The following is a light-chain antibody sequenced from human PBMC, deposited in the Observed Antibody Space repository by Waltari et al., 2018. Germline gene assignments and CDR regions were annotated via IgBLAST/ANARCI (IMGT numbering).Light chain of an antibody. CDR1: ALPNKY. Sequence: SYELTQTPSVSVSPGQTARITCPGDALPNKYASWYQQKPGQAPVVVIYKDTQRPSGIPARFSGSTSGTTVTLTISGVQAEDEADYYCQSADTSGNYVFGPGTKVTVV. CDR2: KDT. J-gene: IGLJ1*01. V-gene: IGLV3-25*03. CDR3: QSADTSGNYV.